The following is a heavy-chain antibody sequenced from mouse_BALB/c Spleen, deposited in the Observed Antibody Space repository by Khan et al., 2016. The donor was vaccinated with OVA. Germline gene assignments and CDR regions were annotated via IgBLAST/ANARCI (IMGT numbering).Heavy chain of an antibody. CDR1: GFSLTNYS. D-gene: IGHD2-4*01. V-gene: IGHV2-2*02. Sequence: QVQLKQSGPGLVQPSQSLSITCTVSGFSLTNYSVHWVRQSPGKGLEWLGVIWSAGSTDYNAAFISRLSISKDNSRSQVFFKMNSLQPNDTAIYXCARRGYDYGRGAWFAYWGQGTLVTVSA. J-gene: IGHJ3*01. CDR3: ARRGYDYGRGAWFAY. CDR2: IWSAGST.